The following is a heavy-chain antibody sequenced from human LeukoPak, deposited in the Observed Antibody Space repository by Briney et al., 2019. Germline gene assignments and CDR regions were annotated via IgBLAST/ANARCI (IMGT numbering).Heavy chain of an antibody. J-gene: IGHJ4*02. Sequence: GGSLRLSCAASGFTFTNYWMHWVRQAPGMGLVWVSRLPPDELDIIYADSVKGRFTASRDNTKNTWSLEMNSLRAEDTAVYYCVVGGSPGYWGQGTLVTVSS. CDR2: LPPDELDI. CDR3: VVGGSPGY. V-gene: IGHV3-74*01. CDR1: GFTFTNYW. D-gene: IGHD2-15*01.